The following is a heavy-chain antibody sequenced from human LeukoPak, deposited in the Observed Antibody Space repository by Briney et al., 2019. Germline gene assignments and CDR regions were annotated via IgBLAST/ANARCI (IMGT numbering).Heavy chain of an antibody. V-gene: IGHV1-18*01. CDR2: ISAYNGNT. J-gene: IGHJ4*02. Sequence: ASVKVSCKASGYTFTSYGISWVRQAPGQGVEWMGWISAYNGNTNYAQKLQGRVTMTTDTSTSTAYMELRSLRSDDTAVYYCARDLRANGVLTLLGYWGQGTLVTVSS. D-gene: IGHD3-16*01. CDR3: ARDLRANGVLTLLGY. CDR1: GYTFTSYG.